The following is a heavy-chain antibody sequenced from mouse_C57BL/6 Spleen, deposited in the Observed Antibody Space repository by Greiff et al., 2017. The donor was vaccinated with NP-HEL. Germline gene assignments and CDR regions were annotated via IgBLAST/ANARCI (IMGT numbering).Heavy chain of an antibody. V-gene: IGHV1-55*01. J-gene: IGHJ4*01. CDR3: AMKGKFGGDYAMYY. CDR1: GYTFTSYW. Sequence: QVHLQQPGAELVKPGASVKMSCKASGYTFTSYWITWVKQRPGQGLEWIGDIYPGSGSTNYNEKFKSKATLTVDTSSSTAYMQLSSLTSEDSAVYYCAMKGKFGGDYAMYYWGQGTSVTVSS. CDR2: IYPGSGST.